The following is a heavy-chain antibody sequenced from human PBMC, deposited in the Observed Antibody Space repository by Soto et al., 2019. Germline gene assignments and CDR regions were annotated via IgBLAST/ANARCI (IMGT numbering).Heavy chain of an antibody. V-gene: IGHV3-23*01. J-gene: IGHJ4*02. CDR3: GKDLSYGGKRPYYFDY. Sequence: EVQLLESGGGLVQPGGSLRLSCAASGFTFSNYAMSWVRQAPGKGLEWVSGISDSGGSAYNADSVKGRFTISRDNAKSTLYQQMNSLGAEDTAVYYCGKDLSYGGKRPYYFDYWGQGTLVTVSS. CDR1: GFTFSNYA. CDR2: ISDSGGSA. D-gene: IGHD4-17*01.